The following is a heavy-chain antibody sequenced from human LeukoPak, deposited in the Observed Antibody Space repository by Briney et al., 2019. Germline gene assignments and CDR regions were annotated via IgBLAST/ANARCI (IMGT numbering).Heavy chain of an antibody. CDR2: IYYSGST. CDR1: GGSISSGGYY. Sequence: PSQTLSLTCTVSGGSISSGGYYWSWIRQHPGKGLEWIGYIYYSGSTYYNPSLKSRVTTSVDTSKNQFSLKLSSVTAADTAVYYCARYLYSGYDFLDYWGQGTLVTVST. D-gene: IGHD5-12*01. CDR3: ARYLYSGYDFLDY. J-gene: IGHJ4*02. V-gene: IGHV4-31*03.